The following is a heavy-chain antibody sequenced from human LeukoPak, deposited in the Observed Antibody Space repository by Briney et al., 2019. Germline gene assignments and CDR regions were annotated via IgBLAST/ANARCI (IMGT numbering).Heavy chain of an antibody. CDR3: ARVMSGSGSKYFDY. Sequence: PGGSLSLSCAASGFTFSSFPMQWVRQVPGKGLEYVSAISSTGETSYYANSVKDRFTISRDNSKNTLHLQMGSLRAEDMAVYYCARVMSGSGSKYFDYWGQGTLVTVSS. CDR2: ISSTGETS. D-gene: IGHD3-10*01. J-gene: IGHJ4*02. CDR1: GFTFSSFP. V-gene: IGHV3-64*01.